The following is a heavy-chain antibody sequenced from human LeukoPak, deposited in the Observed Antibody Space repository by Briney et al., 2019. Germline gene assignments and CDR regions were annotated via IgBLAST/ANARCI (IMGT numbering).Heavy chain of an antibody. V-gene: IGHV3-23*01. J-gene: IGHJ3*02. D-gene: IGHD3-10*01. Sequence: PGGSLRLSCSASGFTFSSYAMSWVRQAPGNGLEWVSAICGSGSSTYYADSGKGRFTISRDNSKTTLYLQMNSLRAEDTAVYHCSKDPQFYYGSGSGAFDIWGQGALVTVSS. CDR1: GFTFSSYA. CDR2: ICGSGSST. CDR3: SKDPQFYYGSGSGAFDI.